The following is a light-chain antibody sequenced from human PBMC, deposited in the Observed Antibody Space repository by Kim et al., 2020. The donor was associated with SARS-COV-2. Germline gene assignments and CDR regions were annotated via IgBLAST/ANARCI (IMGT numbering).Light chain of an antibody. CDR2: DVS. CDR3: MSYRRGSTYV. V-gene: IGLV2-14*03. Sequence: GHPINISCTGTSSDVVGYNSVSWDQQHPGKAPKLMIFDVSNRPSGVSNRFSGSKSGNTASLTISGLQAEDEADYYCMSYRRGSTYVFGSGTKVTVL. J-gene: IGLJ1*01. CDR1: SSDVVGYNS.